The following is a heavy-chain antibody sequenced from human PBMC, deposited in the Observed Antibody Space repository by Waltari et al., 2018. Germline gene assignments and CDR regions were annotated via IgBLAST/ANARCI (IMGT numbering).Heavy chain of an antibody. CDR1: GFTLSSFW. CDR2: INQDVIGT. CDR3: QRGDY. V-gene: IGHV3-7*04. J-gene: IGHJ4*02. Sequence: EVQLVESGGGLVQPGGSLRLSCAASGFTLSSFWMSWARQAPGKGLVWGANINQDVIGTYYVDSGKGRFTISRDNAKNSVFLQMNSLRAEDTAVYYCQRGDYWGQGTLVTVSS.